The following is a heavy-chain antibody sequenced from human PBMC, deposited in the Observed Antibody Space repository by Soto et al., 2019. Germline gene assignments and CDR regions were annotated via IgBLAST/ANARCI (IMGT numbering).Heavy chain of an antibody. Sequence: QVQLVQSGAEVKKPGASVKVSCKASGYTFTSYAMHWVRQAPGQRLEWMGWINAGNGNTKYSQKFQGRVTISRDTSASTAYMELSSLRSEDTAVYYCARRGYMEQQLVFDYWGQGTLVTVSS. J-gene: IGHJ4*02. D-gene: IGHD6-13*01. CDR3: ARRGYMEQQLVFDY. CDR2: INAGNGNT. V-gene: IGHV1-3*01. CDR1: GYTFTSYA.